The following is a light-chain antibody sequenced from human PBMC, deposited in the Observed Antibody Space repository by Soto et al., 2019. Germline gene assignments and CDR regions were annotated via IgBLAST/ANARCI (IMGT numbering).Light chain of an antibody. CDR2: GAS. J-gene: IGKJ4*01. CDR3: QPYNNWPLT. CDR1: QSVSRN. Sequence: EIVMTQSPATLSVSPGERATLSCRASQSVSRNLAWYQQKPGQAPRLLIYGASTRATGIPARFSGSGSGTEFTLTISSLQSEDFAVYYCQPYNNWPLTFGGGTNVEIK. V-gene: IGKV3-15*01.